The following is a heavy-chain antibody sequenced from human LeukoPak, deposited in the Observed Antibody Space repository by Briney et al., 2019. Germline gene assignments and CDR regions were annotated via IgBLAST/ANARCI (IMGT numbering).Heavy chain of an antibody. D-gene: IGHD3-9*01. CDR3: ARVLRYFDWYYFDY. V-gene: IGHV4-30-2*01. CDR1: GGSISSGGYS. Sequence: SQTLSLTCAVYGGSISSGGYSWNWIRQPPGRGLEWIGYIYHSGSTYYIPFLKSRVTISVYRSKNQFSLKLSSVTAADTAVYYCARVLRYFDWYYFDYWGQGTLVTVSS. J-gene: IGHJ4*02. CDR2: IYHSGST.